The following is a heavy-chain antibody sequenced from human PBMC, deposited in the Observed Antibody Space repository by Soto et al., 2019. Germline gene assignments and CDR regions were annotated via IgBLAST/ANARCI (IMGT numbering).Heavy chain of an antibody. CDR1: GGSISSGGYS. V-gene: IGHV4-30-2*01. CDR2: IYYSGST. CDR3: ARSTMIVAHDAFDI. J-gene: IGHJ3*02. D-gene: IGHD3-22*01. Sequence: QLQLQESGSGLVKPSQTLSLTCAVSGGSISSGGYSWSWIRQPPGKGLEWIGYIYYSGSTYYNPSLKSRVTISVDRSKNQFSLKLSSVTAADTAVYYCARSTMIVAHDAFDIWGQGTMVTVSS.